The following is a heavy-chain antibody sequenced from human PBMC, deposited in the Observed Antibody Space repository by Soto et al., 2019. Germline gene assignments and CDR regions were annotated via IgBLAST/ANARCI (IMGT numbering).Heavy chain of an antibody. J-gene: IGHJ4*02. CDR1: GDSITNSNW. D-gene: IGHD1-1*01. V-gene: IGHV4-4*02. Sequence: QVQLQESGPGLVKPSGTLSLTCAVSGDSITNSNWWSWVRQAPGKGLEWIGEIYHSGATTYNPSLKSRVTISVDPPNNPFSLKLTSVTAADTAGYFCARDLGTGTDYWGQGTLVTVAS. CDR3: ARDLGTGTDY. CDR2: IYHSGAT.